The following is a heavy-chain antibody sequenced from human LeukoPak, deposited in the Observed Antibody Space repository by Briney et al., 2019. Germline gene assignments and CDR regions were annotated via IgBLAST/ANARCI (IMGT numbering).Heavy chain of an antibody. CDR2: INPNSGGT. J-gene: IGHJ4*02. CDR1: GYTFTGYY. Sequence: GASVKVSCKASGYTFTGYYMHWVRLAPGQGREWMGWINPNSGGTNYAQKFQGRVTMTRDTSISTAYMELSRLRSDDTAVYYCAPLSQLSGSYQFDYWGQGTLVTVSS. CDR3: APLSQLSGSYQFDY. V-gene: IGHV1-2*02. D-gene: IGHD1-26*01.